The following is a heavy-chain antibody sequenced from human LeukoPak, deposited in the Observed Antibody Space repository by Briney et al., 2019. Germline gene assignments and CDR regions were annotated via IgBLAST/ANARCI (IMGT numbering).Heavy chain of an antibody. V-gene: IGHV3-21*01. CDR1: GFTFNTYG. CDR2: ISSSSSYI. CDR3: ARDPRKTVVPAAGDY. Sequence: AGGSLRLSCAASGFTFNTYGMSWVRHSPGKGLEWVSSISSSSSYIYYADSVKGRFTISRDNAKNSLYLQMNSLRAEDTAVYYCARDPRKTVVPAAGDYWGQGTLVTVSS. D-gene: IGHD2-2*01. J-gene: IGHJ4*02.